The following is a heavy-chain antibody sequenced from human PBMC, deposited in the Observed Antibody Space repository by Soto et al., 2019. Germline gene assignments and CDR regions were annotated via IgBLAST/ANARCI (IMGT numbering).Heavy chain of an antibody. CDR1: GYTFTSYA. Sequence: ASVKVSCKASGYTFTSYAMHWVRQAPGQRLEWMGWINAGNGNTKYSQKFQGRVTITRDTSASTADMELSSLRSEDTAVYYCAREFLYSSSSQPYYYYYYGMDGWGQRTTVTVSA. D-gene: IGHD6-13*01. CDR2: INAGNGNT. V-gene: IGHV1-3*01. J-gene: IGHJ6*01. CDR3: AREFLYSSSSQPYYYYYYGMDG.